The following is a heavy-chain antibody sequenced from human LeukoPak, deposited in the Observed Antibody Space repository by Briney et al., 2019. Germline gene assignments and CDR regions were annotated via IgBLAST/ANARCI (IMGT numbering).Heavy chain of an antibody. Sequence: GRSLRLSCTASGFTFADYAMSWVRQAPGTGRGGVGFIRSKAYGGTTEYAASVKGRFTISRDDSKSIAYLQMNSLKTEDTAVYYCTRVVLLWRRGYFDYWGQGTLVTVSS. CDR1: GFTFADYA. V-gene: IGHV3-49*04. D-gene: IGHD2-2*01. J-gene: IGHJ4*02. CDR3: TRVVLLWRRGYFDY. CDR2: IRSKAYGGTT.